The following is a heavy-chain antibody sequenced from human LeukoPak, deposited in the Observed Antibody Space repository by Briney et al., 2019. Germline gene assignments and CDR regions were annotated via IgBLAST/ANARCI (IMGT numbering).Heavy chain of an antibody. Sequence: GGSLRLSCAASGFNFSDYAMSWVRQAPGKGLEWVSNILSSGDTRRYADSVKGRFTVSRDNSKNTLFLQMDRLRADDTAVYYCTKDGLRGYDFDSWGPGTLVTVSS. V-gene: IGHV3-23*01. CDR3: TKDGLRGYDFDS. J-gene: IGHJ5*01. CDR1: GFNFSDYA. CDR2: ILSSGDTR. D-gene: IGHD5-12*01.